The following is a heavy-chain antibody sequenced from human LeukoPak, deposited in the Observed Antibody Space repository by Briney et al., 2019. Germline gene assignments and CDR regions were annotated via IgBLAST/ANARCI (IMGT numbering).Heavy chain of an antibody. V-gene: IGHV3-23*01. CDR2: ISNDGGGT. D-gene: IGHD3-22*01. CDR3: AKGSSGYFADL. Sequence: PGGSLRLSCAASGFTFNNYGLIWVRQAPGKGLEWVAAISNDGGGTMYAAFVEGRFTTSRDNSKNTLFLQMNSLRAEDTALYYCAKGSSGYFADLWGQGTLVTVSS. J-gene: IGHJ5*02. CDR1: GFTFNNYG.